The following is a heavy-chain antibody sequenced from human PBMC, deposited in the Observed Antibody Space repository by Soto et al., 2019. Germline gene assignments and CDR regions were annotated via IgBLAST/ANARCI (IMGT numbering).Heavy chain of an antibody. CDR2: INPNSGGT. Sequence: QVQLVQSGAEVKKPGASVKVSCKASGYTFTGYYMHWVRQAPGQGLEWMGWINPNSGGTNYAQKFQGRVTMTRDTSISTAYMELSRLRSDDTAVYYCARDPLKGSSWSEARGDYWGQGTLVTVSS. J-gene: IGHJ4*02. CDR3: ARDPLKGSSWSEARGDY. D-gene: IGHD6-13*01. CDR1: GYTFTGYY. V-gene: IGHV1-2*02.